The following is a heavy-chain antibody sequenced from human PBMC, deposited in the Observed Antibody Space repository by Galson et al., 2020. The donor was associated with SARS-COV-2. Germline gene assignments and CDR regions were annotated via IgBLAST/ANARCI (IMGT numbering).Heavy chain of an antibody. D-gene: IGHD1-26*01. CDR3: ATDRERDVWVGSFFGY. CDR2: ISYDGDNT. CDR1: GFTFITYA. Sequence: GESLKISCEGSGFTFITYALHWVRQAPGKGLEWLAGISYDGDNTYYADSVRGRFTISRDNSQNSIYLQMTSMRSEDTAVYYCATDRERDVWVGSFFGYWGQGTLVTVSS. J-gene: IGHJ4*02. V-gene: IGHV3-30*01.